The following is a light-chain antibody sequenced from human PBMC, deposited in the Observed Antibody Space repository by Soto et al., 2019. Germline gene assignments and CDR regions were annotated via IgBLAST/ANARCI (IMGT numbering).Light chain of an antibody. CDR1: QSVSNNY. CDR2: GAS. V-gene: IGKV3D-20*02. J-gene: IGKJ5*01. CDR3: QHRSNWPIT. Sequence: EIVLTQSPGTLSLSPGERATLSCRASQSVSNNYLAWYQQKPGQAPRLLIYGASSRATGIPDRFSGSGSGTDFSLTISSLEPEDFAVYYCQHRSNWPITFGQGTRLEIK.